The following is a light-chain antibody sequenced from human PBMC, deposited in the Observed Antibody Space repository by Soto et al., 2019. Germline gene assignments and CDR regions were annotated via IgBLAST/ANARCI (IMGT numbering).Light chain of an antibody. Sequence: QSALTQPPSASGSPGQSVTISCTGTKNDIGVYDFVSWYQHHPGKAPRLLIYEVVQRPSGVPDRFSGSKSGNTASLTVSGLQAADEGDYFCKSYAGSNTYVFGSGTKLTVL. V-gene: IGLV2-8*01. J-gene: IGLJ1*01. CDR2: EVV. CDR3: KSYAGSNTYV. CDR1: KNDIGVYDF.